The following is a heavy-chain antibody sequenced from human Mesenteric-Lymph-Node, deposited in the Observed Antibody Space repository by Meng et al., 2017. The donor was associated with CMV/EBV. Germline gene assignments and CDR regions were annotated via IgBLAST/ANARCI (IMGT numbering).Heavy chain of an antibody. CDR1: GGSISSSGYD. V-gene: IGHV4-39*07. J-gene: IGHJ4*02. Sequence: SETLSLTCTVSGGSISSSGYDWGWIRQPPGKGLEWIGSVYYSGTTYYSPSPRSRVTMSIDTSKNQFSLKLNSVTAADTAVYYCAREYYDILTGYSHYFDYWGQRTLVTVSS. CDR3: AREYYDILTGYSHYFDY. D-gene: IGHD3-9*01. CDR2: VYYSGTT.